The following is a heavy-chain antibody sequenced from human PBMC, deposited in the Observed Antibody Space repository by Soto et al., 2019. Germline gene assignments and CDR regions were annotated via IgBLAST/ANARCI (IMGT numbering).Heavy chain of an antibody. Sequence: PSETLSLTCTVSGGSISSYYWSWIRQPAGKGLEWIGRIYASGTTNYNPSLKSLVTMSVHTSKNLFSLKLNSVTPAHSAFYYCASSSGIYSLLNYWGQGTLVTVSS. CDR3: ASSSGIYSLLNY. J-gene: IGHJ4*02. D-gene: IGHD1-26*01. CDR1: GGSISSYY. V-gene: IGHV4-4*07. CDR2: IYASGTT.